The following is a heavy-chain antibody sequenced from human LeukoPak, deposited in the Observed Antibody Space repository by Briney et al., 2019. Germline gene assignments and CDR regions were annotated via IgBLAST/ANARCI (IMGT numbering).Heavy chain of an antibody. J-gene: IGHJ4*02. Sequence: GGSLRLSCAASGFTFRSYWMHWVRQAPGKGLVWVSRINSDGSSTNYADSVKGRFTISRDNAKNTLYLQMYSLRAEDTAVYYCARAPYYDFWSGYPPDYWGQGTLVTVSS. V-gene: IGHV3-74*01. CDR1: GFTFRSYW. CDR2: INSDGSST. CDR3: ARAPYYDFWSGYPPDY. D-gene: IGHD3-3*01.